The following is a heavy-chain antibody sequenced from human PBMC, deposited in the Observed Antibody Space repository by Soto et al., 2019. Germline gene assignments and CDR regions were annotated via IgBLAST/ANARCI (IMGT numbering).Heavy chain of an antibody. D-gene: IGHD1-1*01. CDR2: IVHNRSP. CDR3: ARENWMQRATRYGMDV. V-gene: IGHV4-34*02. Sequence: QVHLQQWGAGLLKPSETLSLTCDVFGGSFSDYYWTWIRQTPEKGLEWIGEIVHNRSPTYNPSLLRRDSMSGDTPNNQSFLKLTSVNAADTAVYFCARENWMQRATRYGMDVWGHVTTVTVSS. J-gene: IGHJ6*02. CDR1: GGSFSDYY.